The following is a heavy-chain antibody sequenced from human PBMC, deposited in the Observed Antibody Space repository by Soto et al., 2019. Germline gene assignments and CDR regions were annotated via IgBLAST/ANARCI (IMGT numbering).Heavy chain of an antibody. Sequence: QVQLVQSGAEVKKPGSSVKVSCKASGGTFRSDAISWVRQAPGRGLEWMGGIIPMFGTTNYARKFQDRVTLTAEASTSTAYMEVISLTSEDTAVYFCARGVQPLRYYYYSMDVWGQGTTVTVSS. J-gene: IGHJ6*02. D-gene: IGHD6-13*01. V-gene: IGHV1-69*12. CDR3: ARGVQPLRYYYYSMDV. CDR1: GGTFRSDA. CDR2: IIPMFGTT.